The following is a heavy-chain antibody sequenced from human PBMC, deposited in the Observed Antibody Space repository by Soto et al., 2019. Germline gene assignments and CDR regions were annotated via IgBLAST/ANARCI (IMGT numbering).Heavy chain of an antibody. CDR1: GGTFSSYA. CDR3: ASLGYCTNGVCYPGVDYYYGMDV. V-gene: IGHV1-69*01. D-gene: IGHD2-8*01. CDR2: IIPIFGTA. Sequence: VKVSCKASGGTFSSYAISWVRQAPGQGLEWMGGIIPIFGTANYAQKFQGRVTITADESTSTAYMELSSLRSEDTAVYYCASLGYCTNGVCYPGVDYYYGMDVWGQGTTVTVSS. J-gene: IGHJ6*02.